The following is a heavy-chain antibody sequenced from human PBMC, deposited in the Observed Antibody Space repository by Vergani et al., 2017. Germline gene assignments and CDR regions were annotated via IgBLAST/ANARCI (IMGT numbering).Heavy chain of an antibody. CDR2: SNPNSGGT. D-gene: IGHD3-10*01. CDR1: GYTFTGYY. J-gene: IGHJ6*02. V-gene: IGHV1-2*02. CDR3: AREGITMVRGVMYYYGMDV. Sequence: QVQLVQSGAEVKKPGASVKVSCKASGYTFTGYYMRWVRQAPGQGLEWMGWSNPNSGGTNYAQKFQGRVTMTRDTSISTAYMELSRLRSDDTAVYYCAREGITMVRGVMYYYGMDVWGQGTTVTVSS.